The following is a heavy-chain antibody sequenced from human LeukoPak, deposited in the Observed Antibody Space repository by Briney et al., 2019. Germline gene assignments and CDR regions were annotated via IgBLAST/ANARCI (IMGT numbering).Heavy chain of an antibody. CDR2: INPNSGGT. CDR3: ARVSMVRGVISYYYGMDV. D-gene: IGHD3-10*01. Sequence: ASVKVSCKASGYTFTGYYMHWVRQAPGQGLEWMGWINPNSGGTNYAQKFQGRVTMTRDTSISTAYMELSRLRSDDTAVYYCARVSMVRGVISYYYGMDVWGQGTTVTVSS. V-gene: IGHV1-2*02. CDR1: GYTFTGYY. J-gene: IGHJ6*02.